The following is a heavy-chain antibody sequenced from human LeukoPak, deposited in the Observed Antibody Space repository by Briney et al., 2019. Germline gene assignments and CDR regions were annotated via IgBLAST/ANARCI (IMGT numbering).Heavy chain of an antibody. CDR2: IYYSGST. CDR3: ARHYYYGMDV. J-gene: IGHJ6*02. CDR1: GGSISSYC. V-gene: IGHV4-59*08. Sequence: SETLSLTCTVSGGSISSYCWSWIRQPPGKGLEWIGYIYYSGSTNYNPSLKSRVTISVDTSKNQFSLKLSSVTAADTAVYYCARHYYYGMDVWGQGTTVTVSS.